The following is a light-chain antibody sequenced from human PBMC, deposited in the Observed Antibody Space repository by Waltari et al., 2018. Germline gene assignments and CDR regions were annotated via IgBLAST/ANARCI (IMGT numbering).Light chain of an antibody. Sequence: QSVLTQPPSASGTPGQTVSIPCSGSNSTLGTNYVHWSVQIPGTAPKLVIYRNHERPSGIPDRFSGSKSGTSATLAITGLRSEDEADYYCSAWDDSLSAWVFGGGTSLTVL. CDR2: RNH. CDR3: SAWDDSLSAWV. CDR1: NSTLGTNY. V-gene: IGLV1-47*01. J-gene: IGLJ3*02.